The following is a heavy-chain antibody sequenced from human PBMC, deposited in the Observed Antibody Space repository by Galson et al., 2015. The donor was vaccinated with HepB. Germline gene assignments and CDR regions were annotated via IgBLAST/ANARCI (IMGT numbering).Heavy chain of an antibody. J-gene: IGHJ4*02. Sequence: SVKVSCRASGYTFTSYAMNWVRQAPGQGLERMGWINTNTGNPTYAQGFTGRFVFSLDTPVSTAYLQISSLKAEDTAVYYCARDHEWFGELQSYWGQGTLVTVSS. CDR2: INTNTGNP. CDR1: GYTFTSYA. D-gene: IGHD3-10*01. V-gene: IGHV7-4-1*02. CDR3: ARDHEWFGELQSY.